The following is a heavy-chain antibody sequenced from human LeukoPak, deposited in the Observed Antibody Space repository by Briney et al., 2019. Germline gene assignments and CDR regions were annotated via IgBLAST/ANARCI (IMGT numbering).Heavy chain of an antibody. CDR3: ATHELKDAFDI. CDR1: GFTFSSYS. D-gene: IGHD3-10*01. V-gene: IGHV3-48*01. Sequence: GGSLRLPCAASGFTFSSYSMNWVRQAPGKGLEWVSYISSSSSTIYYADSMKGRFTISRDNAKNSLYLQMNSLRAEDTAVYYCATHELKDAFDIWGQGTMVTVSS. J-gene: IGHJ3*02. CDR2: ISSSSSTI.